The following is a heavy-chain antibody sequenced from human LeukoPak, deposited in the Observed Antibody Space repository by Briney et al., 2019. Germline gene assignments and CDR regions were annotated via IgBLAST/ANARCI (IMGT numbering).Heavy chain of an antibody. V-gene: IGHV3-23*01. CDR1: GFTFSSFA. J-gene: IGHJ5*02. D-gene: IGHD2/OR15-2a*01. Sequence: QSGGSLRLSCAASGFTFSSFAMSWVRQAPGKGLEWVSAINGRGDNTYYADFVKGRFTISRDNSKSTVYLQMNSLRTEDTAVYYCAKDRVSPGFNWFDPWGQGTLVTVSS. CDR2: INGRGDNT. CDR3: AKDRVSPGFNWFDP.